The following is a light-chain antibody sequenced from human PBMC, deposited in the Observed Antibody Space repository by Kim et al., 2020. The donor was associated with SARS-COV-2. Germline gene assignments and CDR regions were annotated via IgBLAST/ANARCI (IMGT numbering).Light chain of an antibody. CDR1: KLDDKY. Sequence: VSQGQTASITCSGDKLDDKYVCWYQQKPGQAPLLVIYQNTKRPAANPERFSGSRSGKTATLTIAGTQATDEAEYFCQAWDSNTYYVFRAETKVTVL. CDR2: QNT. CDR3: QAWDSNTYYV. J-gene: IGLJ1*01. V-gene: IGLV3-1*01.